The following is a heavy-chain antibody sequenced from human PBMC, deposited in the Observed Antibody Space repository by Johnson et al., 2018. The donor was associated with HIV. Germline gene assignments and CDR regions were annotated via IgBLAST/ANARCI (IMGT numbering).Heavy chain of an antibody. D-gene: IGHD3-22*01. V-gene: IGHV3-7*04. CDR1: GFTFSSYW. CDR2: IKQDGSDK. J-gene: IGHJ3*02. Sequence: MQLVESGGGLVQPGGSLRVSCAASGFTFSSYWMSWVRQAPGKGLEWVANIKQDGSDKHSVDSVKGRFTISRDNAKNSLFLQMNSLRAEDTAVYYCARGVSSGYYSNAFDIWGQGTMVTVSS. CDR3: ARGVSSGYYSNAFDI.